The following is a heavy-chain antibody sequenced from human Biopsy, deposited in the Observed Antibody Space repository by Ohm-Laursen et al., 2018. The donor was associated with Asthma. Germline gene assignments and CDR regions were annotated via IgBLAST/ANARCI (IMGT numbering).Heavy chain of an antibody. Sequence: GSLRLSCSASGFTVSRDHMFWVRQAPGKGREWVSVIYSGGTSDTADSVRGRFTISRDFYKNTLYLQMDSLRAEDTAVYYCARGDSSGWSHYYFDYWGQGTLVTVSS. V-gene: IGHV3-53*01. CDR2: IYSGGTS. D-gene: IGHD6-19*01. CDR3: ARGDSSGWSHYYFDY. J-gene: IGHJ4*02. CDR1: GFTVSRDH.